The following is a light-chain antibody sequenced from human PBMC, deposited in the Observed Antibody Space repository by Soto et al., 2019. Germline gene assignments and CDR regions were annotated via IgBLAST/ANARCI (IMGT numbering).Light chain of an antibody. J-gene: IGLJ2*01. V-gene: IGLV2-14*01. CDR3: SSYSDSSTL. CDR1: SSDVGYYNY. CDR2: DVS. Sequence: QSALTQPASVSGSPGQSITISCTGSSSDVGYYNYVSWYQQHPGKAPKLIIIDVSNRPSGVSNRFSGSKSANTASLTISGLPAEDAADYYCSSYSDSSTLFGGGTKLTVL.